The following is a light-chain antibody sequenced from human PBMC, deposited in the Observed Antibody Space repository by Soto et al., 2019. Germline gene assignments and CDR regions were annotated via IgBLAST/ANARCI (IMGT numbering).Light chain of an antibody. CDR1: SSNIGSNY. Sequence: QSVLTQPPSASGTPGQRVTISCSGSSSNIGSNYVYWYQQLTGTAPKLLIYRNNQRPSGVTDRFSGSKSGTSASLAISGLRSEDEADYYCASWDDSLRVGVFGGGTKLTVL. V-gene: IGLV1-47*01. J-gene: IGLJ3*02. CDR2: RNN. CDR3: ASWDDSLRVGV.